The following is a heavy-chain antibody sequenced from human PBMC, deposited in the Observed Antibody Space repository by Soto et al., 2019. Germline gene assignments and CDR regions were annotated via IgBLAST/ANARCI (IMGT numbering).Heavy chain of an antibody. J-gene: IGHJ5*02. Sequence: PGGSLRLSCAASGFTFSSYAMSWVRQAPGKGLEWVSAISGSGGSTYYADSVKGRFTISRDNSKNTLYLQMNSLRAEDTAVYYCAKSRLGVVVVAATRPNWFDPWGQGTLVTVSS. V-gene: IGHV3-23*01. CDR2: ISGSGGST. CDR3: AKSRLGVVVVAATRPNWFDP. D-gene: IGHD2-15*01. CDR1: GFTFSSYA.